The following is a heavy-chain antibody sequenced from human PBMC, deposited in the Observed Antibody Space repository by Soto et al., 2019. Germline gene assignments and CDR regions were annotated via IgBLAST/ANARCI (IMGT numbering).Heavy chain of an antibody. CDR1: GYTFTTYG. CDR3: APRSPAFDY. V-gene: IGHV1-18*01. Sequence: QVQLVQSGPEVKKPGASVKVSCKTSGYTFTTYGISWVRQAPGQGLEWMGWITTDKGKTTYAQKFQGRVNMTTDTSPSTAYMELRSLRSDDSAVYYCAPRSPAFDYWGQGTLVSV. CDR2: ITTDKGKT. J-gene: IGHJ4*02.